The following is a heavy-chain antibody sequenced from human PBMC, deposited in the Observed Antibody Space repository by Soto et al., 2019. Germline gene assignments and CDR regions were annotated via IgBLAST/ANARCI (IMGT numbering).Heavy chain of an antibody. CDR2: IDPSDSYT. Sequence: GESLKISCKGSGYSFTSYWISWVRQMPGKGLEWMGRIDPSDSYTNYSPSFQGHVTISTDKSISTAYLQWSSLKASDTAMYYCARHQWIEARQPQNNWFDPWGQGTLVTVSS. V-gene: IGHV5-10-1*01. J-gene: IGHJ5*02. CDR1: GYSFTSYW. CDR3: ARHQWIEARQPQNNWFDP. D-gene: IGHD6-6*01.